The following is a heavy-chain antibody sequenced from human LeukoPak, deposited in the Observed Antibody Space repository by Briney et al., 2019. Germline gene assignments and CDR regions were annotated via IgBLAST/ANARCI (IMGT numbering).Heavy chain of an antibody. CDR1: GFTFSSYS. CDR2: ISSRSSPI. J-gene: IGHJ4*02. Sequence: GGSLRLSCAASGFTFSSYSMNWVRQAPGKGLEWVSYISSRSSPIYYADSVKGRFTISRDNAKNSLYLQMNSLGAEDTAVYYCARSVRATPFDYWGQGTLVTVSS. D-gene: IGHD1-26*01. V-gene: IGHV3-48*01. CDR3: ARSVRATPFDY.